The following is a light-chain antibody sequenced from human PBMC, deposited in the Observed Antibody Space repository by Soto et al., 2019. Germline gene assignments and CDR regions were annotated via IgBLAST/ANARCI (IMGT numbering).Light chain of an antibody. V-gene: IGKV3-20*01. CDR1: QSVSSTY. CDR2: DVS. Sequence: EVVLTQSPGTLSLSPGERATLSCRASQSVSSTYLAWYQQKPGQAPRLLVYDVSTRATGIPDRFSGSGSGTDFTLTISRLEPEDFAVYYCQQYFTSPPRLTFGGGTKVEI. J-gene: IGKJ4*01. CDR3: QQYFTSPPRLT.